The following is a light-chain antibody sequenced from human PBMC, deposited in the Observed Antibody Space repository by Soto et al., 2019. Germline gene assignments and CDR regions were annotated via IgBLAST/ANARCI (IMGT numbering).Light chain of an antibody. Sequence: EIVLTQSPDTLSLSPGERATLSCRASQSISSSYLAWYQQKPGQAPRLLIYGASTRATGIPDRFSGSGSGTDFILTINRLEPEDFAVYWCQHYGNSPTFGQGTRVQIK. V-gene: IGKV3-20*01. CDR3: QHYGNSPT. J-gene: IGKJ1*01. CDR1: QSISSSY. CDR2: GAS.